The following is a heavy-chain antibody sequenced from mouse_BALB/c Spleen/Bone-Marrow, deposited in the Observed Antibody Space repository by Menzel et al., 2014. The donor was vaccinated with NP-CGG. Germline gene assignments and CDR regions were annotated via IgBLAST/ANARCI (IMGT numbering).Heavy chain of an antibody. J-gene: IGHJ2*01. D-gene: IGHD1-1*01. CDR1: GFTFSSFG. CDR2: ISSGSSTI. Sequence: EVKLVESGGGLVQPGGSRKLSCAASGFTFSSFGMHWVRPAPEKGLEWVAYISSGSSTIYYADTVKGRFTISRDNPKNTLFLQMTSLRSEDTAMYYCAREATVVAKDYFDYWGQGTTLTVSS. CDR3: AREATVVAKDYFDY. V-gene: IGHV5-17*02.